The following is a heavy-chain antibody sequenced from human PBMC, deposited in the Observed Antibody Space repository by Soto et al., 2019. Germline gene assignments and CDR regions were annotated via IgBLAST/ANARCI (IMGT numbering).Heavy chain of an antibody. J-gene: IGHJ5*02. V-gene: IGHV2-5*02. D-gene: IGHD3-22*01. Sequence: QITLKESGPTLVKPTQTLTLTCIFSGFSLSTSGVGVGWIRQPPGKALEWLALIYWDDEKFYRQSLRSRLTIAKDISKNQVVLTMTNLDPVDTATYYCAHSRTPIIVGKWFDPWGQGTLVTVSS. CDR2: IYWDDEK. CDR3: AHSRTPIIVGKWFDP. CDR1: GFSLSTSGVG.